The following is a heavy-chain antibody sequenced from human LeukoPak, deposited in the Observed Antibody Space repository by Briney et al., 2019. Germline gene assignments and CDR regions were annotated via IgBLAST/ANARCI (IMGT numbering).Heavy chain of an antibody. CDR3: AKGSYYDILTGYYLDY. Sequence: GGSLRLSCAASGFTFSSYAMSWVRQAPGKGLEWVSVISGSGGSTYYADSVKVRFTISRDNSKNTLYLQMNSLRADDTAVYYCAKGSYYDILTGYYLDYWGQGTLVTVSS. J-gene: IGHJ4*02. CDR2: ISGSGGST. CDR1: GFTFSSYA. D-gene: IGHD3-9*01. V-gene: IGHV3-23*01.